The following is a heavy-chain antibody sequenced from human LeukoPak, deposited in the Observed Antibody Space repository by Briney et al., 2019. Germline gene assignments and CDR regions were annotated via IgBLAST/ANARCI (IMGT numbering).Heavy chain of an antibody. V-gene: IGHV4-31*03. D-gene: IGHD3-10*01. CDR2: IYYSEST. Sequence: PSETLSLTCTVSGGSISSGGYYWSWIRQHPGKGLEWIGYIYYSESTYYNSSLKSRVTISVDTSKDQFSLKLSSVTAADTALYYCARGPRRYGSGSYLLDWGQGTLVTVSS. J-gene: IGHJ4*02. CDR3: ARGPRRYGSGSYLLD. CDR1: GGSISSGGYY.